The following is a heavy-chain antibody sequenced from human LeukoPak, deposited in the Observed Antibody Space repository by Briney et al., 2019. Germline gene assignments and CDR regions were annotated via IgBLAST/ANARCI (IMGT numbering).Heavy chain of an antibody. J-gene: IGHJ4*02. D-gene: IGHD2-15*01. CDR3: ARGAEFYCSGGSCYSSYFDY. CDR2: INHSGST. V-gene: IGHV4-34*01. CDR1: GGSFSGYY. Sequence: PSETLSLTCAVYGGSFSGYYWSWIRQPPGKGLEWIGEINHSGSTNYNPSLKSRVTISVDTSKNQFSLKLSSVTAADTAVYYCARGAEFYCSGGSCYSSYFDYRAREPWSPSPQ.